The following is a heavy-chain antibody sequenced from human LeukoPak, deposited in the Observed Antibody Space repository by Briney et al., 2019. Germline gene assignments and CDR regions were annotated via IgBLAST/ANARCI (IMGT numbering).Heavy chain of an antibody. V-gene: IGHV4-59*01. D-gene: IGHD6-13*01. Sequence: SETLSLTCTVSGGSISSYYWSWIRQPPGKGLEWIGYIYYSGSTNYNPSLKSRVTISVDTSKNQFSLKLSSVTAADTAVYYCARDTAAAGIAAAWGQGTLVTVSS. CDR3: ARDTAAAGIAAA. CDR2: IYYSGST. J-gene: IGHJ4*02. CDR1: GGSISSYY.